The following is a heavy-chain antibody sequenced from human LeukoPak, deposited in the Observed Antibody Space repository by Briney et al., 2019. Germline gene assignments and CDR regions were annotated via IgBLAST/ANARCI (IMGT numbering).Heavy chain of an antibody. J-gene: IGHJ3*02. D-gene: IGHD5-18*01. Sequence: GASVKVSCKASGYTFTRYVISWVRQAPGQRRECMGGISAYNGNTNYAQKLQGRVTMTTDTSTSTAYMELRSLRSDDTAVYYCAREFSGYSYAFDIWGQGTMVTVSS. CDR1: GYTFTRYV. V-gene: IGHV1-18*01. CDR3: AREFSGYSYAFDI. CDR2: ISAYNGNT.